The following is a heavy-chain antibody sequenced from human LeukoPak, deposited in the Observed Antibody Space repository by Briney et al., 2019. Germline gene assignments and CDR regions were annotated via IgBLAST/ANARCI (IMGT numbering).Heavy chain of an antibody. J-gene: IGHJ4*02. CDR3: ARGVVAAAGRTFDF. V-gene: IGHV4-59*01. CDR1: GDSFSYFY. D-gene: IGHD6-13*01. Sequence: SETLSLTCTVSGDSFSYFYWSWIRQPPGKGLEWIGYIYNSGSTNYNPSLKSRVTISLDTSKNQFSLKLSSVTAADTAVYYCARGVVAAAGRTFDFWGQGALVTVSS. CDR2: IYNSGST.